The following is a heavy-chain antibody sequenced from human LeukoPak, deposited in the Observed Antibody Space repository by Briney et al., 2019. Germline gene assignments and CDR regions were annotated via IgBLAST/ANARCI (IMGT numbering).Heavy chain of an antibody. CDR3: TSRDNYDSSYYMDV. CDR2: VRSKANSYAT. Sequence: GGSLRLSCAASGFTFSGSLIHWVRQASGKGLEWVCLVRSKANSYATSYSVSVKGRFTISRDDSKNTAYLQMNSLNTEDTAIYYCTSRDNYDSSYYMDVWGKGTTVTVA. CDR1: GFTFSGSL. J-gene: IGHJ6*03. D-gene: IGHD3-22*01. V-gene: IGHV3-73*01.